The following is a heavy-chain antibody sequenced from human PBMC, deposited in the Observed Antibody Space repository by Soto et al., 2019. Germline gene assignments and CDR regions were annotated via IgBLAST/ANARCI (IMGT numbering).Heavy chain of an antibody. CDR2: ISWDGGST. D-gene: IGHD6-25*01. V-gene: IGHV3-43*01. Sequence: GGSLRLSCAASGFTFDDYTMHWVRQAPGKGLEWVSLISWDGGSTYYADSVKGRFTISRDNSKNSLYLQMNSLRTEDTALYYCAKDIEAAAVDYYYGMDVWGQGTTVTVSS. CDR1: GFTFDDYT. CDR3: AKDIEAAAVDYYYGMDV. J-gene: IGHJ6*02.